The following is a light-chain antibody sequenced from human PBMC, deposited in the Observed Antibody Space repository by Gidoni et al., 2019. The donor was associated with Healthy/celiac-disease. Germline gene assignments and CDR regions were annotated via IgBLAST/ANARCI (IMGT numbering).Light chain of an antibody. CDR1: QSVSSN. CDR2: GAS. J-gene: IGKJ1*01. CDR3: QQYNNWHSWT. Sequence: VMTQSPATLSVSPGERATLSCRASQSVSSNLAWYQQKPGQAPMLLIYGASTRATGIPARFSGSGSGTEFTLTISSLQSEDFAVYYCQQYNNWHSWTFGQGTKVEIK. V-gene: IGKV3-15*01.